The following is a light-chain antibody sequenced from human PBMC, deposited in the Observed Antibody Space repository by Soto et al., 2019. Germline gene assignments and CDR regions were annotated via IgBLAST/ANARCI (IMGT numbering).Light chain of an antibody. V-gene: IGKV1-5*03. CDR3: QQYNSYPYS. CDR2: KAS. CDR1: QTIFSW. Sequence: IPMTQSPSTLSASVGDRVSITGRASQTIFSWLAWYQQKPGKAPNLLIYKASSLESGVPSRYSGSGSGTEFTLTISGLQPDDFAAYYCQQYNSYPYSFGQGTKLEIK. J-gene: IGKJ2*03.